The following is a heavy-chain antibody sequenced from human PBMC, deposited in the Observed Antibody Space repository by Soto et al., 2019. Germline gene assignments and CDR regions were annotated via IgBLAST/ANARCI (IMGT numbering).Heavy chain of an antibody. CDR2: IYYSGNT. CDR3: ARYKYGLSHWFDT. J-gene: IGHJ5*02. Sequence: QVQLQESGPGLVKPSQTLSLTCTVSGGSISSGGYYWSWIRQHPGKGLEWIGYIYYSGNTYYNPSLKSRVTISVDTSKNHFSLKLSSVTAADTAVYYCARYKYGLSHWFDTWGQGTLVIVSS. V-gene: IGHV4-31*03. D-gene: IGHD3-10*01. CDR1: GGSISSGGYY.